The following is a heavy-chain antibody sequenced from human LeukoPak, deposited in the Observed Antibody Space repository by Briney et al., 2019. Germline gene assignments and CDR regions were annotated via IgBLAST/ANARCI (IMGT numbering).Heavy chain of an antibody. CDR3: ARDGVVRGVIIET. D-gene: IGHD3-10*01. V-gene: IGHV4-39*07. CDR2: IFYSGST. J-gene: IGHJ4*02. Sequence: SETLSLTCTVSSGSISTSNYYWGWVRQPPGKALEWIGNIFYSGSTYYSPSLKSRVTISVDTSKNQFSLKLSSVTAADTAVYYCARDGVVRGVIIETWGQGTLVTVSS. CDR1: SGSISTSNYY.